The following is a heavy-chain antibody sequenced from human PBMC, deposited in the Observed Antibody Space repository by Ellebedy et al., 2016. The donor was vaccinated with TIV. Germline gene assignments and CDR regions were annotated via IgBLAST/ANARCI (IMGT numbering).Heavy chain of an antibody. V-gene: IGHV4-39*07. CDR2: RFYSGST. CDR3: ASYSSSWYRDS. J-gene: IGHJ4*02. Sequence: SETLSLTCSVSGGSISSSSYYWGWIRQPPGNGLEWLGSRFYSGSTYYNPSLKSRVTISVDTSKNQFSLKLSSVTAADTAVYYCASYSSSWYRDSWGQGTLVTVSS. D-gene: IGHD6-13*01. CDR1: GGSISSSSYY.